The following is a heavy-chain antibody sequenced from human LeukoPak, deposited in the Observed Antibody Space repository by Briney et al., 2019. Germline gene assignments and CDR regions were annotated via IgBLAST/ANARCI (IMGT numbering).Heavy chain of an antibody. CDR3: ARAVRGYYDSSGPFDY. CDR1: GYTFTDYY. J-gene: IGHJ4*02. D-gene: IGHD3-22*01. V-gene: IGHV1-2*02. Sequence: ASVKVSCKASGYTFTDYYMHWVRQAPGQGLDWMGWINPNSGGTNYAQKFQGRVTMTRDTSISTAYMELSRLRSDDTAVYYCARAVRGYYDSSGPFDYWGQGTLVTVSS. CDR2: INPNSGGT.